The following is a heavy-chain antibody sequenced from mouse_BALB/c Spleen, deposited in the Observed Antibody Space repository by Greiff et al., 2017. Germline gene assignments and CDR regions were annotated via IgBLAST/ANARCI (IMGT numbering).Heavy chain of an antibody. J-gene: IGHJ1*01. D-gene: IGHD1-1*01. CDR1: GDSITSGY. CDR3: ATIDSHYYGSSYYWYFDV. CDR2: ISYSGST. Sequence: EVHLVESGPSLVKPSQTLSLTCSVTGDSITSGYWNWIRKFPGNKLEYMGYISYSGSTYYNPSLKSRISITRDTSKNQYYLQLNSVTTEDTATYYCATIDSHYYGSSYYWYFDVWGAGTTVTVSS. V-gene: IGHV3-8*02.